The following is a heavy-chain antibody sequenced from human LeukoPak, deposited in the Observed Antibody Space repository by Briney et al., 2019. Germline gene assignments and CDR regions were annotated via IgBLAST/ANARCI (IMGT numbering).Heavy chain of an antibody. J-gene: IGHJ6*03. D-gene: IGHD4-23*01. CDR1: GGSFSGYY. CDR3: ARLHYGGNYGYYYYYMGV. Sequence: PSETLSLTCAVYGGSFSGYYWSWIRQPPGKGLEWIGSIYYTGSTYYNPSLKSRVTISVDTSKNQFSLNLSSVTAADTAVYYCARLHYGGNYGYYYYYMGVWGKGTTVTISS. CDR2: IYYTGST. V-gene: IGHV4-34*01.